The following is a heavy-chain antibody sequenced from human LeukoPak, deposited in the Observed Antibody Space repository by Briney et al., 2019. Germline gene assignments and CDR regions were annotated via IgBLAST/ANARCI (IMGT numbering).Heavy chain of an antibody. CDR2: IYYSGYA. V-gene: IGHV4-59*01. CDR3: ARARSDSGRFDS. J-gene: IGHJ4*02. CDR1: GSSISTSY. Sequence: PSETLSLTCTFSGSSISTSYWSWIRQPPGKGLEWIAYIYYSGYANYNLSLKSRVTISIDTSKNQFSLKLSSVTAADTAVYYCARARSDSGRFDSWGQGTLVTVSS. D-gene: IGHD1-26*01.